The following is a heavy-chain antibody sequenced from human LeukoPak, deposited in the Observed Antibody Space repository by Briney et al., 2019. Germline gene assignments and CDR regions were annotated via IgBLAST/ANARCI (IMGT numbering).Heavy chain of an antibody. CDR1: GFPFSTYS. Sequence: GGSLRLSCAASGFPFSTYSMNWVRQAPGKGLEWVSYISSSSSTIFYADSVKGRFTISRDNAKNSLYLQMNSLGAEDTAVYFCARGGSYGDFAAWGQGTLVTVSS. CDR3: ARGGSYGDFAA. V-gene: IGHV3-48*04. D-gene: IGHD4-17*01. CDR2: ISSSSSTI. J-gene: IGHJ5*02.